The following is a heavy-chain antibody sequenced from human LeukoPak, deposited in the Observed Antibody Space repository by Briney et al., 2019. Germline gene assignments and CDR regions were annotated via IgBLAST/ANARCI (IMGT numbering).Heavy chain of an antibody. CDR2: ISGSGDST. D-gene: IGHD6-19*01. Sequence: GSLRLSCAASGFTFNNYAMNWVRQAPGKGLEWVSRISGSGDSTYFADSVKGRFTISRDNSKNTLYLQLSSLRAEDTAVYYCAKDWQWLLRGYFDYWGQGTLVTVSS. CDR1: GFTFNNYA. CDR3: AKDWQWLLRGYFDY. J-gene: IGHJ4*02. V-gene: IGHV3-23*01.